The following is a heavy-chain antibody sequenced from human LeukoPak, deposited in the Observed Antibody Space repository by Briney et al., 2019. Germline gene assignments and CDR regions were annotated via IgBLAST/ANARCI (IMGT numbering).Heavy chain of an antibody. CDR1: GGTFSSYA. V-gene: IGHV1-69*13. J-gene: IGHJ4*02. Sequence: SVNVSCKASGGTFSSYAISRVRQAPGQGLEWMGGIIPIFGTANYAQKFQGRVTITADESTSTAYMELSSLRSEDTAVYYCAREAYDSSGYRNYYFDYWGQGTLVTVSS. CDR2: IIPIFGTA. D-gene: IGHD3-22*01. CDR3: AREAYDSSGYRNYYFDY.